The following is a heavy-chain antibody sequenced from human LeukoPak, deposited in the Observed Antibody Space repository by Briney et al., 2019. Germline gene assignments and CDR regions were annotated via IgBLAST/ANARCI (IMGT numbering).Heavy chain of an antibody. CDR1: GGSISSYY. CDR2: IFYSGST. CDR3: ARDRGYAYFIDY. Sequence: SETLSLTCTVSGGSISSYYWSWIRQPPGKGLEWIGYIFYSGSTNYNPSLKSRVTISVDTSKSQFSLKLSSVTAADTAVYYCARDRGYAYFIDYWGQGTLVTVSS. V-gene: IGHV4-59*01. D-gene: IGHD3-16*01. J-gene: IGHJ4*02.